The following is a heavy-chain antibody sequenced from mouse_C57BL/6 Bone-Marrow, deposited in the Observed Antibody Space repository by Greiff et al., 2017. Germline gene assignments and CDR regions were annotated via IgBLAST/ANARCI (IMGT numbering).Heavy chain of an antibody. J-gene: IGHJ3*01. Sequence: EVQVVESGGGLVKPGGSLKLSCAASGFTFSRYAMSWVRQTPEKRLEWVATISDGGSYTYYPDNVKGRFTISRDNAKNNLYLQMSHLKSEDTAMYYCARDEGLRPWFAYWGQGTLVTVSA. CDR1: GFTFSRYA. CDR3: ARDEGLRPWFAY. D-gene: IGHD2-4*01. V-gene: IGHV5-4*01. CDR2: ISDGGSYT.